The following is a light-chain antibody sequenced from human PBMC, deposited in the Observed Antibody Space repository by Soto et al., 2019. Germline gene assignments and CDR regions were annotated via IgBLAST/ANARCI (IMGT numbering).Light chain of an antibody. CDR2: DAS. CDR1: QSISNY. Sequence: EIVLTQSPATLSLSPGETATLSCRASQSISNYLAWYQHKPAQAPRLLIFDASNRATGIPARFSGSGSGTDFTLTISGLEPEDFAIYYCQKRGTWPQFGQGTRLEIK. CDR3: QKRGTWPQ. V-gene: IGKV3-11*01. J-gene: IGKJ5*01.